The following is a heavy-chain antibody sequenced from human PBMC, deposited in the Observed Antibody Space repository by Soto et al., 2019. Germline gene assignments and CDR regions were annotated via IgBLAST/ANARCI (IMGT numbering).Heavy chain of an antibody. J-gene: IGHJ4*02. Sequence: QVQLVESGGGVVQPGRSLRLSCAASGFTFSSYGMHWVRQAPGKGLEWVAVIWYDGSNKYYADSVKGRFTISRDNSKNSLYLQKTSLRAEDTAVYYCARVGYYYGSGSSKGAGRLDYWGQGTLVTVSS. CDR1: GFTFSSYG. CDR3: ARVGYYYGSGSSKGAGRLDY. D-gene: IGHD3-10*01. V-gene: IGHV3-33*01. CDR2: IWYDGSNK.